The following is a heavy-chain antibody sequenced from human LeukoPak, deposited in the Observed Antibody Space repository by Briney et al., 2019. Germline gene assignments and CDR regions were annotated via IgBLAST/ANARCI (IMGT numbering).Heavy chain of an antibody. Sequence: GGSLRLSCAASGFTFDDYTMHWVRQAPGKGLEWVSLIHWDGGSAYYADSVKGRFSISRDNNKNTLYLQMNTLRAEDTALYYCARDMYGFLDHWGQGTLVTVSS. CDR2: IHWDGGSA. V-gene: IGHV3-43D*03. CDR1: GFTFDDYT. CDR3: ARDMYGFLDH. J-gene: IGHJ4*02. D-gene: IGHD2-8*02.